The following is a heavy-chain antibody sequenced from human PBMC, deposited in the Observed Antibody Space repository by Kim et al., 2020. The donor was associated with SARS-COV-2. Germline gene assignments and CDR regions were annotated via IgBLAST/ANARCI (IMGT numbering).Heavy chain of an antibody. J-gene: IGHJ5*02. CDR2: IGSDGSAS. D-gene: IGHD3-10*01. CDR1: DFFSSDSG. CDR3: ARGTSHAFDR. Sequence: GGSLRLSCAASDFFSSDSGLHWVRQAPGRGLVWISRIGSDGSASRYAVSVKGRFTISRDSAMNTLYLHMNRLRVEDTAVYYCARGTSHAFDRWGQGSLV. V-gene: IGHV3-74*01.